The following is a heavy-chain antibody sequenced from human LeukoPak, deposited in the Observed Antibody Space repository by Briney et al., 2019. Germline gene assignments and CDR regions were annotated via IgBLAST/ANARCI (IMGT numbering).Heavy chain of an antibody. CDR3: ATHSSGYYYVNPLWQH. CDR1: GYILTELS. D-gene: IGHD3-22*01. V-gene: IGHV1-24*01. Sequence: ASVKVSCKVSGYILTELSMHWVRQAPGKGLEWMGGFDPEEGETIYAQKFQGRITMTEDTSTDTAYMELSSLRSEDTAAYYCATHSSGYYYVNPLWQHWGQGTLVTVSS. CDR2: FDPEEGET. J-gene: IGHJ1*01.